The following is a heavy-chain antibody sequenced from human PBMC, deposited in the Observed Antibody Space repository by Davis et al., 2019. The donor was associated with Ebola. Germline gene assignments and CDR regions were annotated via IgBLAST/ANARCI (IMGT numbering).Heavy chain of an antibody. V-gene: IGHV1-69*06. CDR2: IIPIFGTA. CDR1: GGTFSSYA. D-gene: IGHD1-7*01. J-gene: IGHJ6*02. CDR3: ASQLELRLYYYYYYGMDV. Sequence: SVKVSCKASGGTFSSYAISWVRQAPGQGLEWMGGIIPIFGTANYAQKFQGRVTITADKSTSTAYMELSSLRSEDTAVYYCASQLELRLYYYYYYGMDVWGQGTTVTVSS.